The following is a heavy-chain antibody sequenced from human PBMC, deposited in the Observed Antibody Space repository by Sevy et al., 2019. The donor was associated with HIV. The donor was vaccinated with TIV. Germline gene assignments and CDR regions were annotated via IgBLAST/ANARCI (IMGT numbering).Heavy chain of an antibody. V-gene: IGHV5-51*01. J-gene: IGHJ4*02. CDR3: ARYPIVVVPAAEYYFDY. CDR1: GYTFSNYW. CDR2: IYPGDSVT. D-gene: IGHD2-2*01. Sequence: GESLKISCKGSGYTFSNYWIGWVRQMPGKGLEWMGVIYPGDSVTRYSPSFQGQVTMSADKSTSTAYLQWSSLKPSDTAIYYCARYPIVVVPAAEYYFDYWGQGTLVTVSS.